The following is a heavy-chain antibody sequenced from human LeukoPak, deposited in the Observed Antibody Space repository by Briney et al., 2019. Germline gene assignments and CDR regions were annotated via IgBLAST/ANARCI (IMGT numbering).Heavy chain of an antibody. D-gene: IGHD5-18*01. CDR1: GGSISSYY. Sequence: SETLSLTCTVSGGSISSYYWSWIRQPPGKGLEWIGYIYYSGSTNYNPSLKSRVTISVDTSKNQFSLKLSSVTAADTAVYYCARYVDTAMGGFDYWGQGTLVTVSS. J-gene: IGHJ4*02. V-gene: IGHV4-59*01. CDR3: ARYVDTAMGGFDY. CDR2: IYYSGST.